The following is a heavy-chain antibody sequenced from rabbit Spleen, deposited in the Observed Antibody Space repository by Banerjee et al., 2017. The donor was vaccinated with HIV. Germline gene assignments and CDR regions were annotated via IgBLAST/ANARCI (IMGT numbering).Heavy chain of an antibody. CDR2: IDTSDGNT. CDR1: GFSFSSGYW. CDR3: ARDRAGSGYNFDL. J-gene: IGHJ4*01. D-gene: IGHD8-1*01. Sequence: QSLEESGGGLVKPGGTLTLTCTVSGFSFSSGYWICWVRQAPGKGLEWIACIDTSDGNTYYATWAKGRFTISKTSSTTVTLQMTSLTAADTATYFCARDRAGSGYNFDLWGPGTLVTVS. V-gene: IGHV1S40*01.